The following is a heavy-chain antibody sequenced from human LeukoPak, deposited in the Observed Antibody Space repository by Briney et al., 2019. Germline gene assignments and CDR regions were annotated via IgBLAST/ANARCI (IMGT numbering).Heavy chain of an antibody. J-gene: IGHJ4*02. V-gene: IGHV3-21*01. CDR2: ISPSSSYI. CDR3: TRDPYGDYASDY. D-gene: IGHD4-17*01. CDR1: GFTFSSYS. Sequence: GGSLRLSCAASGFTFSSYSMNWVRQAPGKGLEWVSSISPSSSYIYYGDSVKGRFTISRDNAKNSLYLQMNSLRAEDTAVYYCTRDPYGDYASDYWGQGTLATVSS.